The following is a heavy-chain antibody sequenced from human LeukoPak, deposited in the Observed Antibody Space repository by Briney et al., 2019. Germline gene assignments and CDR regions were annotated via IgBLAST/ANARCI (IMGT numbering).Heavy chain of an antibody. V-gene: IGHV3-21*01. CDR2: ISSSSSYI. J-gene: IGHJ6*02. Sequence: GGSLRLSCAASGFTFSSYSMNWVRQAPGKGLEWVSSISSSSSYIYYADSVKGRFTISRDNSKNTLYLQMNSLRAEDTAVYYCARDGAIFGVGDVWGQGTTVTVSS. D-gene: IGHD3-3*01. CDR3: ARDGAIFGVGDV. CDR1: GFTFSSYS.